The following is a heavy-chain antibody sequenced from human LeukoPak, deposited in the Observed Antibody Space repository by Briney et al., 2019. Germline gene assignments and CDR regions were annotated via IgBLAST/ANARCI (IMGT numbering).Heavy chain of an antibody. J-gene: IGHJ4*02. V-gene: IGHV3-21*01. Sequence: GGSLRLSCAASGFTFSSYSMNWVRQAPGKGLEWVSSISSSSSYIYYADSVKGRFTIFRDNAKNSLYLQMNSLRAEDTAVYYCARERLDLVLMVYGEPFDYWGQGTLLTVSS. CDR2: ISSSSSYI. CDR1: GFTFSSYS. CDR3: ARERLDLVLMVYGEPFDY. D-gene: IGHD2-8*01.